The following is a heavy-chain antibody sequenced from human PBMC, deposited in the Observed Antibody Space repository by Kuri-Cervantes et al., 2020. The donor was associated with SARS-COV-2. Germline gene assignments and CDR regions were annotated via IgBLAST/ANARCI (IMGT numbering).Heavy chain of an antibody. J-gene: IGHJ4*02. CDR1: GGSISNGGYS. CDR2: IFHSGTA. Sequence: LRLSCAVSGGSISNGGYSWIWLRQPPGKGLEYIGYIFHSGTAYYNPSLKSRVAMSADRSKNQFSLNLRSVTAADTAVYYCARATLTMNFDYWGPGALVTVSS. D-gene: IGHD3-3*01. V-gene: IGHV4-30-2*01. CDR3: ARATLTMNFDY.